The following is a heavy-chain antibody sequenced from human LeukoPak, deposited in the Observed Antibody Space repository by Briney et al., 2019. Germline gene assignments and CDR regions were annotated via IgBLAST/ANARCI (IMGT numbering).Heavy chain of an antibody. J-gene: IGHJ5*02. CDR2: MNPNSGNT. Sequence: ASVKVSCKASGYTFTSYDINWVRQATGQGLEWMGWMNPNSGNTGYAQKFQGGVTMTRNTSISTAYMELSSLRSEDTAVYYCARVRRGYCSSTSCSSYNWSDPWGQGTLVTVSS. CDR1: GYTFTSYD. CDR3: ARVRRGYCSSTSCSSYNWSDP. V-gene: IGHV1-8*01. D-gene: IGHD2-2*01.